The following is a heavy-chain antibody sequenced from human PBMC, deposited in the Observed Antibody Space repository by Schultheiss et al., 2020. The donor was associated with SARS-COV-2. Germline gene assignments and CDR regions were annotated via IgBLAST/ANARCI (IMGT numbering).Heavy chain of an antibody. V-gene: IGHV4-59*08. CDR2: IYYSGST. CDR3: ARGPTVAYFDY. J-gene: IGHJ4*02. Sequence: GSLRLSCTVSGGSISSYYWSWIRQPPGKGLEWIGYIYYSGSTNYNPSLKSRVTISVDTSKNQFSLKLSSVTAADTAVYYCARGPTVAYFDYWGQGTLVTVSS. D-gene: IGHD4-23*01. CDR1: GGSISSYY.